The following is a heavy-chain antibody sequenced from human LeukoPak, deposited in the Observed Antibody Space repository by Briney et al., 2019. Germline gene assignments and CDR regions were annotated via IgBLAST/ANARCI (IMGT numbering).Heavy chain of an antibody. J-gene: IGHJ5*02. CDR1: GFTFSSYA. Sequence: PGGSLRLSCAASGFTFSSYAMHWVRQAPGKGLEWLSYIDGTSTFTNYADSVKGRFTISRDNAKNALYLQMNSLRAEDSAVYYCARTLVAAPGTKGGPWGQGTLVTVSS. CDR2: IDGTSTFT. CDR3: ARTLVAAPGTKGGP. V-gene: IGHV3-21*05. D-gene: IGHD6-13*01.